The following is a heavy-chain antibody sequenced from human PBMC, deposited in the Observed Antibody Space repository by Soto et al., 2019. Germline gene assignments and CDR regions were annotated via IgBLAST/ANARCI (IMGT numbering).Heavy chain of an antibody. V-gene: IGHV4-39*01. CDR3: ACLPDWGSGNS. J-gene: IGHJ4*02. D-gene: IGHD3-10*01. CDR2: IYYSGST. CDR1: GGSISSSSYY. Sequence: QLQLQESGPGLVKPSETLSLTCTVSGGSISSSSYYWGWIRQPPGKGLGWIGSIYYSGSTYYNPSLKRRVTIAGDPAKHQCARRRTSVTAADTPVYYCACLPDWGSGNSWGQRTMVTVSS.